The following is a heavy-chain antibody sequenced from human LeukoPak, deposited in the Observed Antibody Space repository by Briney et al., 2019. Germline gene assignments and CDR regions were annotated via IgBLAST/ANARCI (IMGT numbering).Heavy chain of an antibody. V-gene: IGHV5-51*01. CDR3: ARRDSYYGSGSYLDY. Sequence: KPGESLKISCKGSGYSFSSYWIGWVRQMPGKGLEWMGIIYPGDSDTRYSPSFQGQVTISADKSISTAYLQWSSLEASDTAMYYCARRDSYYGSGSYLDYWGQGTLVTVSS. CDR1: GYSFSSYW. D-gene: IGHD3-10*01. J-gene: IGHJ4*02. CDR2: IYPGDSDT.